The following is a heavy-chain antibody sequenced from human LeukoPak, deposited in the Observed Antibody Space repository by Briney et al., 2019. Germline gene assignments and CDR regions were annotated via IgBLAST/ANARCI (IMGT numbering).Heavy chain of an antibody. Sequence: SETLSLTCTVSGGSISSYYWSRIRQPPGKGLEWIGRIHPSGSTNYNPSLKSRVTLSVDTSKNEFSLKLSSVTAADTAVYYCARGPPPDLDYWGRGTLVTVSS. J-gene: IGHJ4*02. CDR3: ARGPPPDLDY. CDR2: IHPSGST. V-gene: IGHV4-4*07. CDR1: GGSISSYY.